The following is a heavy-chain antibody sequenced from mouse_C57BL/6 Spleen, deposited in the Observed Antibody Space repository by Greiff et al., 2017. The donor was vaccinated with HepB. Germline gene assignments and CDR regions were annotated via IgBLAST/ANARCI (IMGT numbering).Heavy chain of an antibody. CDR2: INPGSGGT. Sequence: QVQLQQSGAELVRPGTSVKVSCKASGYAFTNYLIEWVKQRPGQGLEWIGVINPGSGGTNYNEKFKGKATLTADKSSSTAYMQLSSLTSEDSAVYCGARLAMASYGSRGYFDVWGTGTTVTVSS. J-gene: IGHJ1*03. D-gene: IGHD1-1*01. CDR3: ARLAMASYGSRGYFDV. V-gene: IGHV1-54*01. CDR1: GYAFTNYL.